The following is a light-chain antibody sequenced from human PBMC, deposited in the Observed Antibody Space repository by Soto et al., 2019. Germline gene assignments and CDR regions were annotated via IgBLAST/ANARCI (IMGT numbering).Light chain of an antibody. V-gene: IGKV1-5*03. Sequence: DIQMTQSPSTLSASVGDRVTITCRASQTTSVWLAWYQQKPGKAPKLLIYKASILESGVPSRFSGSRSGTAFTLTLSTLQPDDFATYYCQQCDTYPLTFGGGTQVEL. CDR2: KAS. CDR3: QQCDTYPLT. J-gene: IGKJ4*01. CDR1: QTTSVW.